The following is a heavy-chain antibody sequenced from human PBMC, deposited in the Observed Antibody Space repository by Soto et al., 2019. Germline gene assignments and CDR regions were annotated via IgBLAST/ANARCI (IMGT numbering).Heavy chain of an antibody. V-gene: IGHV1-8*01. J-gene: IGHJ6*03. Sequence: ASVKVSCKASGYTFTSYDINWVRQATGQGLEWMGWMNPNSGNTGYAQKFQGRVTMTRNTSISTAYMELSSLRSEDTAVYYCARVVVPAAWDLNYYYYMDVWGKGTTVTVSS. CDR2: MNPNSGNT. D-gene: IGHD2-2*01. CDR1: GYTFTSYD. CDR3: ARVVVPAAWDLNYYYYMDV.